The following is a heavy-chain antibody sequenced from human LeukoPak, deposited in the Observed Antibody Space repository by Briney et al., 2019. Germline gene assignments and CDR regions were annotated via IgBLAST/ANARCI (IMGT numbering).Heavy chain of an antibody. CDR3: AKALSYCGGDCQGYYFDY. D-gene: IGHD2-21*02. V-gene: IGHV3-20*04. CDR2: INWNGGST. CDR1: GFTFDDYG. Sequence: PGGSLRLSCTASGFTFDDYGMSWVRQAPGKGLEWVSGINWNGGSTGYADSVKGRFSISRDNAKNSLYLQMKSLRAEDTALYYCAKALSYCGGDCQGYYFDYWGQGTLVTVSS. J-gene: IGHJ4*02.